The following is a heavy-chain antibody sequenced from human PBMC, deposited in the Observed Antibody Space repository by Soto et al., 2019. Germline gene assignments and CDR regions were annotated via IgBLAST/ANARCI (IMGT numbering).Heavy chain of an antibody. CDR2: ISWNSGSI. CDR1: GFTFDDYA. J-gene: IGHJ6*03. V-gene: IGHV3-9*01. Sequence: GGSLRLSCAASGFTFDDYAMHWVRQAPGKGLEWVSGISWNSGSIGYADSVKGRFTISRDNAKNSLYLQMNSLRAEDTALYYCAKAPSIENYMDVWGKGTTVTVSS. CDR3: AKAPSIENYMDV.